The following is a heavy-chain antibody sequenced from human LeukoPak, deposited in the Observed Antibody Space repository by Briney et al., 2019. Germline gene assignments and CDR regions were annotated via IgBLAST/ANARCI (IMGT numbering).Heavy chain of an antibody. CDR1: GFNVSSNY. V-gene: IGHV3-66*01. CDR3: ARDHRQQQPPAY. Sequence: PGGSLRLSCAASGFNVSSNYMSWVRRAPGKGLEWVSVLCSRGSTYYVDSVQGRFTNSRDYSKNTVYLQMNSLRAEDTPGHYCARDHRQQQPPAYWGQGTLVTVSS. D-gene: IGHD6-13*01. J-gene: IGHJ4*02. CDR2: LCSRGST.